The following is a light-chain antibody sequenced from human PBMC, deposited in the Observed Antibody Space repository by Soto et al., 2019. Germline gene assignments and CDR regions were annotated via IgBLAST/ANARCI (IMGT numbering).Light chain of an antibody. CDR2: DVS. CDR3: SSYTSTNTLVI. J-gene: IGLJ2*01. V-gene: IGLV2-14*03. CDR1: SSDVGGYNY. Sequence: QSVLTQPASVSGSPGQSVTISCTGTSSDVGGYNYVSWYQQHPGKAPKLLIYDVSHRPSVVSSRFSGSKSGNTASLAISGLQAEDEADYYYSSYTSTNTLVIFGGGTKLTVL.